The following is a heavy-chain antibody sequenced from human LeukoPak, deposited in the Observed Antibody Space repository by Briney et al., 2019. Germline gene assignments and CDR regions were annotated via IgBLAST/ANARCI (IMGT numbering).Heavy chain of an antibody. CDR3: ARGYSGYDSSMRY. V-gene: IGHV3-33*01. CDR2: IWYDGSNK. D-gene: IGHD5-12*01. Sequence: GGSLRLSCAASGSTFSSYGMHWVRQAPGKGLEWVAVIWYDGSNKYYADSVKGRFTISRDNSKNTLYLQMNSLRAEDTAVYYCARGYSGYDSSMRYWGQGTLVTVSS. CDR1: GSTFSSYG. J-gene: IGHJ4*02.